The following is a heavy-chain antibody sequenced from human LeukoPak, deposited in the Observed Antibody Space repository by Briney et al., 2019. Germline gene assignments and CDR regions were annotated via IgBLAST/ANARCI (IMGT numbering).Heavy chain of an antibody. CDR1: GFTFSSYA. J-gene: IGHJ6*02. D-gene: IGHD1-14*01. CDR3: AKTIVPTRNYDYYYGMDV. Sequence: GGSLRLSCAASGFTFSSYAMSWVRQAPGKGLEWVPAISGSGGSTYYADSVKGRFTISRDNSKSTLYLQMNRLRAEDAAVYYCAKTIVPTRNYDYYYGMDVWGQGTTVTASS. CDR2: ISGSGGST. V-gene: IGHV3-23*01.